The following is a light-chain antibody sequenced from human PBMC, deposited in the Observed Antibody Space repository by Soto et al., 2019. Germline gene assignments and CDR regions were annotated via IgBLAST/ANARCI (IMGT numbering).Light chain of an antibody. CDR2: DDN. V-gene: IGLV1-51*01. Sequence: QSVMTQPPSVSAAPGQKVTISCSGSSSNIGGNSVSWYQQLPGTAPKLLIYDDNKRPSGIPDRFSASKSGTSATLGITGFQTGDEADYYCGAWDSSLSAYVFGTGTKLTV. J-gene: IGLJ1*01. CDR1: SSNIGGNS. CDR3: GAWDSSLSAYV.